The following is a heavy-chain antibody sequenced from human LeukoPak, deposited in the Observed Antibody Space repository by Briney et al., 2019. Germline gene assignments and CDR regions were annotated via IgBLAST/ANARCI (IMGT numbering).Heavy chain of an antibody. D-gene: IGHD1-14*01. CDR2: IIPIPGSA. Sequence: SVKVSCKASGGTFSNYAISWVRQAPGQGLEWMGGIIPIPGSANYAQKFQGRVTITADESTSTAYMELSSLRSEDTAVYYCARDGRGGQGDYWGQGTLVTVSS. J-gene: IGHJ4*02. V-gene: IGHV1-69*13. CDR1: GGTFSNYA. CDR3: ARDGRGGQGDY.